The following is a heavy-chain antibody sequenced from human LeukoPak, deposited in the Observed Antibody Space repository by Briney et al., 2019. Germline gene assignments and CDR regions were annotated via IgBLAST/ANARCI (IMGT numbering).Heavy chain of an antibody. CDR3: AKDIGIVVVVAAIDY. CDR1: GFTFSSYG. D-gene: IGHD2-15*01. CDR2: ISYDGSNK. Sequence: GGSLRLSCAASGFTFSSYGMHWVRQAPGKGLEWVAVISYDGSNKYYADSVKGRFTISRDNSKNTLYLQMNSLRAEDTAVYYCAKDIGIVVVVAAIDYWGQGTLVTVPS. V-gene: IGHV3-30*18. J-gene: IGHJ4*02.